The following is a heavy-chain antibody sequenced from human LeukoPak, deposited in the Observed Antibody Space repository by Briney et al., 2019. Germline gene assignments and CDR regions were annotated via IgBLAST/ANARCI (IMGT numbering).Heavy chain of an antibody. J-gene: IGHJ5*02. V-gene: IGHV4-38-2*01. CDR1: GFSINSGYN. Sequence: PSETLSLTCVVSGFSINSGYNWGWIRQPPKKGLEWIGTVYHSGSTYYNPSLESRVTILVDMSKNQFSLNLSSVTAADTAVYYCARVRGIFGVVMSNWFDPWGQGTLVTVSS. D-gene: IGHD3-3*01. CDR2: VYHSGST. CDR3: ARVRGIFGVVMSNWFDP.